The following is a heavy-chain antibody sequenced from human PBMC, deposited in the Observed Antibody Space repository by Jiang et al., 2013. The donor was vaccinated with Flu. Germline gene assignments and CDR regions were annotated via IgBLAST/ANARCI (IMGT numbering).Heavy chain of an antibody. CDR2: INHSGST. J-gene: IGHJ6*02. D-gene: IGHD3-10*01. Sequence: LLKPSETLSLTCAVYGGSFSGYYWSWIRQPPGKGLEWIGEINHSGSTNYNPSLKSRVTISVDTSKNQFSLKLSSVTAADTAVYYCARGGVGYGSGSYPNPDLYGMDVWGQGTTVTVSS. CDR1: GGSFSGYY. V-gene: IGHV4-34*01. CDR3: ARGGVGYGSGSYPNPDLYGMDV.